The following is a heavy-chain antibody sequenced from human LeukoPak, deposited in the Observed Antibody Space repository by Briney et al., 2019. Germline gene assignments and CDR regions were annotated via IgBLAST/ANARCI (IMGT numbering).Heavy chain of an antibody. CDR1: GFTFSSYA. Sequence: GGSLRLSCAASGFTFSSYAMHWVRQAPGKGLEWVAVISYDGSNKYYADSVKGRFTISRDNSKNTLYLQMNSLRAEDTAVYYCARDLSLYYMDVWGKGTTVTVSS. CDR2: ISYDGSNK. J-gene: IGHJ6*03. CDR3: ARDLSLYYMDV. V-gene: IGHV3-30-3*01.